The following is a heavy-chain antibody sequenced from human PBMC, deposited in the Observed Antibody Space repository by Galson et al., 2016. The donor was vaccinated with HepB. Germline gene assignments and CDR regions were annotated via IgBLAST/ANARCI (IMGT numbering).Heavy chain of an antibody. CDR2: IYHDGGT. CDR3: ARVTCGGGACQDVFAI. D-gene: IGHD2-21*02. J-gene: IGHJ3*02. V-gene: IGHV4-4*02. Sequence: SETLSLTCAVSGGSISTDSWWHWVRQLPGQGLEWIGEIYHDGGTNYNPSLKSRLSMSVDKSKNQFSLNLSSVTAADAAVYYCARVTCGGGACQDVFAIWGQGIMVTVSS. CDR1: GGSISTDSW.